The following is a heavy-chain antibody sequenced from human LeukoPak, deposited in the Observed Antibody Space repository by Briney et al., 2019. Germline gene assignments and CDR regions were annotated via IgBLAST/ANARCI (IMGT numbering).Heavy chain of an antibody. CDR2: ITGNGGTT. V-gene: IGHV3-23*01. J-gene: IGHJ4*02. D-gene: IGHD1-26*01. CDR3: AKPSGSGVDY. CDR1: GFSFSNYG. Sequence: PGGSLRLSCAASGFSFSNYGMNWVRQAPGKGLEWVSGITGNGGTTYYADSVKGRFTITRDNSKNTLYLQMNSLRLEDMALYYCAKPSGSGVDYWGRGTRVTVSS.